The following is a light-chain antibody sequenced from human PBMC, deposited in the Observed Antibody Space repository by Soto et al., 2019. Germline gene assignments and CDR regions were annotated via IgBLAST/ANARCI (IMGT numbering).Light chain of an antibody. Sequence: QSVLTQPPSASGTPGQRVTISCSGSSSNIGSNYVYWYQQLPGTTPKLLIYRNNHRPSGVADGFSACKTCASASLVTSGLRSEDEANYYCSAWDDSLSGVVFGGGTKVTVL. CDR3: SAWDDSLSGVV. CDR1: SSNIGSNY. J-gene: IGLJ3*02. CDR2: RNN. V-gene: IGLV1-47*01.